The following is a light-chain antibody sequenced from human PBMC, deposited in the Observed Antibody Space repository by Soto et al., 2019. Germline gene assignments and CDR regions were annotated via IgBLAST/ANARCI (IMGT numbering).Light chain of an antibody. J-gene: IGLJ2*01. CDR2: DVT. V-gene: IGLV2-14*01. Sequence: QSALTQPASVSGSPGQSITISCTGTSSDVGGYNYVSWFQQHPDKAPKLMLYDVTKRPSGVSNRFSGSKSGITASLTISGLQAEDEANYYCSSYTASSTLVFGGGTKLTVL. CDR3: SSYTASSTLV. CDR1: SSDVGGYNY.